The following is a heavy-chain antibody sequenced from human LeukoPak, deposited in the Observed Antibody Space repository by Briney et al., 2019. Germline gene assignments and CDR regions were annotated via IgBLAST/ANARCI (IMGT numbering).Heavy chain of an antibody. J-gene: IGHJ1*01. D-gene: IGHD6-13*01. Sequence: PSGTLSLTCAVSGGSISSSIWWSWIRQPPGKGLEWIGEINHSGSTNYNPSLKSRVTISVDTSKNQFSLKLSSVTAADTAVYYCARYAKGYSSSSRHFQHWGQGTLVTVSS. CDR2: INHSGST. CDR3: ARYAKGYSSSSRHFQH. V-gene: IGHV4-4*02. CDR1: GGSISSSIW.